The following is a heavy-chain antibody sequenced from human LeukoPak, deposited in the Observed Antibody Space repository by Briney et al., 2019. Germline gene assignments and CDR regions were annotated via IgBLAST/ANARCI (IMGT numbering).Heavy chain of an antibody. CDR1: VFTFCGYG. J-gene: IGHJ4*02. V-gene: IGHV3-23*01. CDR2: ISSSAGST. D-gene: IGHD2-15*01. Sequence: GGSLRLSCAASVFTFCGYGMSWVRRAPGKGLEWVSTISSSAGSTNHADSVKGRFSISRDSAKNTLYLQMNSLRVDDTAVYYCAKDINPWLLTGEFDFWGQGSLVTVSS. CDR3: AKDINPWLLTGEFDF.